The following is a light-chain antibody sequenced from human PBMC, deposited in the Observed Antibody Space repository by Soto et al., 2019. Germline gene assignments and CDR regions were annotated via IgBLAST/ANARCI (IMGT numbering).Light chain of an antibody. Sequence: TVLTQSPGTLSLSPGERATLSCRASQTVSNNYLAWYQQKPGQAPRLLIYGASSRATGIPDRFSGSGSGTDFTLTISRLEPEDFAVYYCQQYGSSPRTFGQGTKLEIK. CDR1: QTVSNNY. J-gene: IGKJ2*01. V-gene: IGKV3-20*01. CDR3: QQYGSSPRT. CDR2: GAS.